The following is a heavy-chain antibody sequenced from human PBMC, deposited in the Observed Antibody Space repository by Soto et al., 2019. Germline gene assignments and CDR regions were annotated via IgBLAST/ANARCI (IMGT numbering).Heavy chain of an antibody. CDR2: INPNSGGT. Sequence: GASVKVSCKASGYTFTGYYMHWVRQAPGQGLEWMGWINPNSGGTNYAQKFQGRVTMTRDTSISTAYMELSRLRSDDTAVYYCARTRRPYYDFWSGYQDYWGQGTLVTVSA. V-gene: IGHV1-2*02. J-gene: IGHJ4*02. D-gene: IGHD3-3*01. CDR1: GYTFTGYY. CDR3: ARTRRPYYDFWSGYQDY.